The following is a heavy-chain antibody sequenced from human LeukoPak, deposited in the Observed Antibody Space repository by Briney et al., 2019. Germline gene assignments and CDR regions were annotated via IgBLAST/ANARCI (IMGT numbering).Heavy chain of an antibody. CDR3: AIRGSYYGRDAFDI. V-gene: IGHV3-66*01. J-gene: IGHJ3*02. D-gene: IGHD1-26*01. CDR2: IYSGGST. CDR1: GFTVSSNY. Sequence: GGSLRLSCAASGFTVSSNYMSWVRQAPGKGLEWVSVIYSGGSTYYADSVKGRFTISRDNSKNTLYLQMNSLRAEDTAVYYCAIRGSYYGRDAFDIWGQGTMVTVSS.